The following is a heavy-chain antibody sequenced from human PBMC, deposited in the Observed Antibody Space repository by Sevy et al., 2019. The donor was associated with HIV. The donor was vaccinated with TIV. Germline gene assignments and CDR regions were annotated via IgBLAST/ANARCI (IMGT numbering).Heavy chain of an antibody. D-gene: IGHD2-2*01. J-gene: IGHJ4*02. V-gene: IGHV3-21*01. CDR2: LTGGSSYI. CDR3: ARDAGCSSTSCLLYFDC. CDR1: GFTFSSYT. Sequence: GGSLRLSCAASGFTFSSYTMNWVRRAPGKGLEWVSSLTGGSSYIYYADSVKGRFTISRDNAKNSLYLQMNSLRAEDTAVYYCARDAGCSSTSCLLYFDCWVQGSLVTVSS.